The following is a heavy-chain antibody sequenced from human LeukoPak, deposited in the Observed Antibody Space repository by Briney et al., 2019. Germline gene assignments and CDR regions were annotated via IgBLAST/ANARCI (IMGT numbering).Heavy chain of an antibody. CDR1: GGSISSGSYY. J-gene: IGHJ6*03. Sequence: SETLSLTCTVSGGSISSGSYYWSWIRQPAGKGLEWIVRFYTSGSTNYNSSLKSRVTTSVDTSKNQFSLKLSSMTAADTAVYYCARAEVLSDTAMVRDYYYYYYMDVWGKGTTVTVSS. V-gene: IGHV4-61*02. CDR2: FYTSGST. D-gene: IGHD5-18*01. CDR3: ARAEVLSDTAMVRDYYYYYYMDV.